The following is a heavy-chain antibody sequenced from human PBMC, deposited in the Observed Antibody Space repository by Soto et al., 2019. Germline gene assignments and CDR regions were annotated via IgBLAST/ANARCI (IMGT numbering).Heavy chain of an antibody. CDR3: ARDRTSTSRFMDV. D-gene: IGHD2-2*01. J-gene: IGHJ6*02. V-gene: IGHV3-33*01. Sequence: QVQLVESGGGVVQPGRSLRLSCAASGFTFSSYGMHWVRQAPGKGLEWVAVIWYDGSNKYYADSVKGRFTVSRDNSKNTLYLPMNSLRAEDTAVYSCARDRTSTSRFMDVWGQGTTVTVSS. CDR1: GFTFSSYG. CDR2: IWYDGSNK.